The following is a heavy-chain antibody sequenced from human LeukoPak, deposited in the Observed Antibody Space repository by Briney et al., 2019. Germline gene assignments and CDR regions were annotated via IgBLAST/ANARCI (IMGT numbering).Heavy chain of an antibody. V-gene: IGHV1-2*02. Sequence: ASVTVSCKASGYTFTVYYIHWVRQASGQGLEWVGWINPNSGGTNYAQKFQGRVTMTSDASISTAYMELSRLRSDDTAVYYCARDRDFWSGTSPFHVWGQGTMVAVSS. CDR2: INPNSGGT. D-gene: IGHD3-3*01. J-gene: IGHJ3*01. CDR3: ARDRDFWSGTSPFHV. CDR1: GYTFTVYY.